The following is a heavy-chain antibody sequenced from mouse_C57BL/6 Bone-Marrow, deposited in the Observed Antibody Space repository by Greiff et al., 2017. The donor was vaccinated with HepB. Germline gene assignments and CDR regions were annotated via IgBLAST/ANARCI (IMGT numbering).Heavy chain of an antibody. CDR2: IDPSDSYT. CDR3: ARKIYYDYDGAY. J-gene: IGHJ3*01. D-gene: IGHD2-4*01. CDR1: GYTFTSYW. V-gene: IGHV1-50*01. Sequence: VQLQQPGAELVKPGASVKLSCKASGYTFTSYWMQWVKQRPGQGLEWIGEIDPSDSYTNYNQKFKGKATLTVDTSSSTAYMQLISLSSEDSAVYYCARKIYYDYDGAYWGQGTLVTVSA.